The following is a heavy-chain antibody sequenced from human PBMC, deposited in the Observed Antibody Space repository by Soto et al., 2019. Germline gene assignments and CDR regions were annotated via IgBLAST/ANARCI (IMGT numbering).Heavy chain of an antibody. CDR2: IYYSGST. Sequence: SETLSLTCTVSGDSISSSTYYWGWIRQPPGKGLEWIGSIYYSGSTYYNPSLESRVTISVDTSKNQFSMKLSSVTAADTAVYYCARAPLNWGQGTLVTVSS. J-gene: IGHJ4*02. V-gene: IGHV4-39*07. CDR1: GDSISSSTYY. CDR3: ARAPLN.